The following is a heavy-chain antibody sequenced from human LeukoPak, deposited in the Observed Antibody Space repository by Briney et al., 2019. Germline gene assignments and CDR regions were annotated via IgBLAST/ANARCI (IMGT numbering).Heavy chain of an antibody. V-gene: IGHV3-21*01. Sequence: GGSLRLSCAASGFTFSTYTMNWVRQAPGKGLEWVSSITSSSSYIYYADSVKGRFTISRDNAKNSLYLQMNSLRVEDTAVYYCARHVVALGFDYWGQGTLVTVSS. D-gene: IGHD3-22*01. CDR2: ITSSSSYI. J-gene: IGHJ4*02. CDR1: GFTFSTYT. CDR3: ARHVVALGFDY.